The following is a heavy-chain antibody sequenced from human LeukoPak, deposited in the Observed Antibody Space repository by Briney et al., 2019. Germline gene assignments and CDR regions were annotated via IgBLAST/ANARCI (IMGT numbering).Heavy chain of an antibody. D-gene: IGHD3-9*01. Sequence: GGSLRLSCAVSGFTFSDYYMSWIRQAPGKGLEWVSYISSGGSTISHADSVKGRFTISRDNSKNTLYLQMNSLRAEDTAVYYCAKITYYDILTGYLVAPYFDYWGQGTLVTVSS. CDR3: AKITYYDILTGYLVAPYFDY. CDR1: GFTFSDYY. J-gene: IGHJ4*02. V-gene: IGHV3-11*01. CDR2: ISSGGSTI.